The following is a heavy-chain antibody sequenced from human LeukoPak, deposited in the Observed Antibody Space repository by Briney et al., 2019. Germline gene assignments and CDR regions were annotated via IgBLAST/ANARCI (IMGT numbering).Heavy chain of an antibody. Sequence: ASVKVSCKASGYTFTNYHINWVRQATGQGLEWMGWINPNTDDRGYAQRVQGRVTITRDTSRTTAYMELRSLTSEGTAVYFCARTPYFTASGYDYWGQGPLVTVSS. CDR2: INPNTDDR. CDR3: ARTPYFTASGYDY. CDR1: GYTFTNYH. D-gene: IGHD6-25*01. J-gene: IGHJ4*02. V-gene: IGHV1-8*03.